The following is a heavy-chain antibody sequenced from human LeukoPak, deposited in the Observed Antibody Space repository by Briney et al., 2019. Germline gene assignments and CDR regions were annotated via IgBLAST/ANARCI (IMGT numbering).Heavy chain of an antibody. D-gene: IGHD6-6*01. Sequence: ASVKVSCKASGGTFSSYAISWVRQAPGQGLEWMGRIIPILGTANYAQKFQGRVTITTDESTSTAYMELSSLRSEDTAVYYCAVGYSNSSLDYWGQGTLVTVSS. CDR1: GGTFSSYA. J-gene: IGHJ4*02. CDR3: AVGYSNSSLDY. CDR2: IIPILGTA. V-gene: IGHV1-69*11.